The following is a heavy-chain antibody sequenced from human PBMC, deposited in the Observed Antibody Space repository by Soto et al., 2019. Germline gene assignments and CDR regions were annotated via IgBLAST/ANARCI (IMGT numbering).Heavy chain of an antibody. J-gene: IGHJ3*02. V-gene: IGHV4-31*03. CDR2: IYYSGST. Sequence: SETLSLTCTVSGGSISSGGYYWSWIRQHPGKGLEWIGYIYYSGSTYYNPSLKSRVTISVDTSKNQFSLKLSSVTAEDTAVYYCARKGPPRDAFDIWGQGTMVTVSS. CDR1: GGSISSGGYY. CDR3: ARKGPPRDAFDI.